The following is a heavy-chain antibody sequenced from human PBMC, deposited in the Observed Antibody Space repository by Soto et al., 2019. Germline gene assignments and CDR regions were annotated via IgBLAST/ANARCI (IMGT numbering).Heavy chain of an antibody. CDR1: GFSFSADGVG. Sequence: HITLKESGPTLVKPTQTLTLTCIFSGFSFSADGVGVGWIRQPPGKTLEWLALIYWDDDTPYRPSLKSRLTITKDSSKNQVVLTMTNMDPLDTATYYCAHAFGGTSWPNDAFDVWGQGTVVTVSS. CDR2: IYWDDDT. J-gene: IGHJ3*01. D-gene: IGHD3-16*01. V-gene: IGHV2-5*02. CDR3: AHAFGGTSWPNDAFDV.